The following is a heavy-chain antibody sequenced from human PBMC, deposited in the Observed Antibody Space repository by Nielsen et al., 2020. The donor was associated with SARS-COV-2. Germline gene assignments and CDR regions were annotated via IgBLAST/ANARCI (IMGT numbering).Heavy chain of an antibody. CDR1: GFTFTSYA. Sequence: GESLKISCAASGFTFTSYAMSWVRQAPGKGLEWVSAITGRGDTTHYADSVKGRFTISRDNARNSMYLQMNSLRPEDTAFYYCARRVNDAFDSWGQGTMVSVSS. CDR3: ARRVNDAFDS. CDR2: ITGRGDTT. D-gene: IGHD3-3*01. V-gene: IGHV3-23*01. J-gene: IGHJ3*01.